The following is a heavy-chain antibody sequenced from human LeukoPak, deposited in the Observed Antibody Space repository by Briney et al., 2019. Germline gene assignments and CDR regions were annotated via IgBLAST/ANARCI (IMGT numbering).Heavy chain of an antibody. Sequence: ASVKVSCKASGYTFTSYGISWVRQAPGQGLEWMGWISAYNGNTNYAQKLQGRVTMTTDTSTSTAHKELRSLRSDDTAVYYCARLLDTAMVTSYWFDPWGQGTLVTVSS. CDR1: GYTFTSYG. D-gene: IGHD5-18*01. V-gene: IGHV1-18*01. J-gene: IGHJ5*02. CDR3: ARLLDTAMVTSYWFDP. CDR2: ISAYNGNT.